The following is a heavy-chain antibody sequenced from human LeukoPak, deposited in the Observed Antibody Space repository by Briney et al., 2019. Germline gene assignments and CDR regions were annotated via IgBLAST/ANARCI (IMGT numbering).Heavy chain of an antibody. CDR3: ATRPKPPPSGYDKGYAFDI. D-gene: IGHD5-12*01. Sequence: ASVKVSCKASGYTFTSYDINWVRQATGQGLEWMGWMNPNSGNTGYAQKFQGRVTMTRNTSISTAYMELSSLRSEDTAVYYCATRPKPPPSGYDKGYAFDIWGQGTMVTVSS. CDR2: MNPNSGNT. J-gene: IGHJ3*02. V-gene: IGHV1-8*01. CDR1: GYTFTSYD.